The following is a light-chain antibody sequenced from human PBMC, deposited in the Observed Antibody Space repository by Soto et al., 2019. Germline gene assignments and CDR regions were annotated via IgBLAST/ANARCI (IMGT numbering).Light chain of an antibody. CDR3: QQRSGWYT. V-gene: IGKV3-11*01. Sequence: ERVMTQSPATLSVSPGERATLSCRASQSVGSNLAWYPQKPGQAPRLLIYDASNRATGIPARFSGSGSGTDFTLTISSLEPEDFAIYYCQQRSGWYTFGQGTKVDIK. CDR1: QSVGSN. J-gene: IGKJ2*01. CDR2: DAS.